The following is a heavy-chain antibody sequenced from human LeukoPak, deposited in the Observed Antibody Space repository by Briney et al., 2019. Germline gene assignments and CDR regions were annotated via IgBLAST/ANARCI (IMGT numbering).Heavy chain of an antibody. CDR1: GGTFSSYA. CDR2: IIPIFGTA. D-gene: IGHD3-10*01. Sequence: SVKVSCKASGGTFSSYAISWVRQAPGQGLEWMGGIIPIFGTANYAQKFQGRVTITTDESTSTAYMELSSLRSEDTAVYYCARAGIPRWFWDGGYNWFDPWGQGTLVTVSS. J-gene: IGHJ5*02. CDR3: ARAGIPRWFWDGGYNWFDP. V-gene: IGHV1-69*05.